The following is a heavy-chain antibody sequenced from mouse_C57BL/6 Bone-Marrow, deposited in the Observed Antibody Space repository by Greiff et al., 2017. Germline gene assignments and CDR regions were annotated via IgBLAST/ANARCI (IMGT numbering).Heavy chain of an antibody. CDR1: GFTFSSYG. CDR2: ISSGGSYT. D-gene: IGHD2-1*01. V-gene: IGHV5-6*01. Sequence: EVQLQESGGDLVKPGGSLKLSCAASGFTFSSYGMSWVRQTPDKRLEWVATISSGGSYTYYPDSVKGRFTISRDNAKNTLYLQMSSLKSEDTAMYYCARDGNSPDAMDYWGQGTSVTVSS. CDR3: ARDGNSPDAMDY. J-gene: IGHJ4*01.